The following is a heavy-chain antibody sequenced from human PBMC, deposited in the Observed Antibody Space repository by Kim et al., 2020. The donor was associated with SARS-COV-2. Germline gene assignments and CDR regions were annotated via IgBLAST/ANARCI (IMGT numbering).Heavy chain of an antibody. Sequence: NYAQKFQGRVTITADKSTSTAYMGLSSLRSEDTAVYYCARVKAYSTDFDYWGQGTLVTVSS. V-gene: IGHV1-69*04. D-gene: IGHD6-13*01. CDR3: ARVKAYSTDFDY. J-gene: IGHJ4*02.